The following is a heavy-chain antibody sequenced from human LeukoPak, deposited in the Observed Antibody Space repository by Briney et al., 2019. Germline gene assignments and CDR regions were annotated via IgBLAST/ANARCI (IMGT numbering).Heavy chain of an antibody. CDR2: ISYDGSNK. D-gene: IGHD3-9*01. V-gene: IGHV3-30*18. J-gene: IGHJ5*02. CDR3: AKGRLYYDILTGLGP. Sequence: PGGSLRLSCAASGFTFSSYGMHWVRQAPGKGLEWVAVISYDGSNKYYADSVKGRFTISRDNSKNTLYLQMNSLRAEDTAVYYCAKGRLYYDILTGLGPWGQGTLATVSS. CDR1: GFTFSSYG.